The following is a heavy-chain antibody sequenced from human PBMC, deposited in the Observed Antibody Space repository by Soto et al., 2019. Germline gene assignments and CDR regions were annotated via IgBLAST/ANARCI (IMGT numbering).Heavy chain of an antibody. CDR3: ARVGGVTTGYYYYYGMDD. CDR2: IYYSGST. CDR1: GGSVSSGSYY. Sequence: SETLSLTCTVSGGSVSSGSYYWSWIRQPPGKGLEWIGYIYYSGSTNYNPSLKSRVTISVDTSKNQFSLKLSSVTAADTAVYYCARVGGVTTGYYYYYGMDDWGQGTTVTVSS. V-gene: IGHV4-61*01. J-gene: IGHJ6*02. D-gene: IGHD4-4*01.